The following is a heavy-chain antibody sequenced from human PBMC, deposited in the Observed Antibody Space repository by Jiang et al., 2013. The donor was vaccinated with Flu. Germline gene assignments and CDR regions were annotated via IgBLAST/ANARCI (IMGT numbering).Heavy chain of an antibody. V-gene: IGHV4-34*01. CDR3: AGDSSGWSYLFDY. J-gene: IGHJ4*02. Sequence: LLKPSETLSLTCAVYGGSFSGYYWSWIRQPPGKGLEWIGEINHSGSTNYNPSLKSRVTISVDTSKNQFSLKLSSVTAADTAVYYCAGDSSGWSYLFDYWGQGTLVTVSS. CDR1: GGSFSGYY. D-gene: IGHD6-19*01. CDR2: INHSGST.